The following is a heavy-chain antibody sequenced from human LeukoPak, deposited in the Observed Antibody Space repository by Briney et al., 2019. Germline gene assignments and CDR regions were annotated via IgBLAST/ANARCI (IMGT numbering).Heavy chain of an antibody. Sequence: GGSLRLSCAASGFTFSSYSMNWVRQAPGKGLEWVSYITRSSSTIYYADSVKGRFTISRDNAKNSLYLQMNSLRAEDTAVYYCARDGDLDPDYGDFPIWGQGTLVTVSS. V-gene: IGHV3-48*04. CDR1: GFTFSSYS. J-gene: IGHJ4*02. CDR2: ITRSSSTI. CDR3: ARDGDLDPDYGDFPI. D-gene: IGHD4-17*01.